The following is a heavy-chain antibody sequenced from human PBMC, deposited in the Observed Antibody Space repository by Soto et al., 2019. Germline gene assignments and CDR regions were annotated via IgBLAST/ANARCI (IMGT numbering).Heavy chain of an antibody. D-gene: IGHD3-10*01. Sequence: SETLSLTCTLSGVTISRSSDYWGWIRQPPGKGLEWIGTIYYSGSTYYNPSLKSRVTISVDTSKNQFSLKLSSVTAADTALYYCARQRYYGSGSYSDYWGQGTLVTVSS. CDR2: IYYSGST. J-gene: IGHJ4*02. V-gene: IGHV4-39*01. CDR3: ARQRYYGSGSYSDY. CDR1: GVTISRSSDY.